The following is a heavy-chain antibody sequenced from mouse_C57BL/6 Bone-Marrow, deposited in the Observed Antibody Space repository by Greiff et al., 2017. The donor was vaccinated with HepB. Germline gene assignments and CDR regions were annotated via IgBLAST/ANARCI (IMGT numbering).Heavy chain of an antibody. V-gene: IGHV14-4*01. J-gene: IGHJ4*01. CDR3: TTFGTEGYY. Sequence: VQLQQSGAELVRPGASVKLSCTASGFNIKDDYMHWVKQRPEQGLEWIGWIDPENGDTEYASKFQGKATITADTSSNTAYLQLSSLTSEDTAVYYCTTFGTEGYYWGQGTSVTVSS. D-gene: IGHD4-1*01. CDR2: IDPENGDT. CDR1: GFNIKDDY.